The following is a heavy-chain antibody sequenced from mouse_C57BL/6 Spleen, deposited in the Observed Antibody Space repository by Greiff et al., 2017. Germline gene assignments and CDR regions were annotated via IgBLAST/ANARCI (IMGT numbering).Heavy chain of an antibody. Sequence: EVQLQQSGAELVRPGSSVKMSCKTSGYTFTSYGINWVKQRPGQGLEWIGYIYIGNGYTEYNEKFKGKATLTSDTSSSTAYMQLSSLTSEDSAIYFCARRYYDSTSRENYFDYWGQGTTLTVSS. CDR2: IYIGNGYT. D-gene: IGHD1-1*01. V-gene: IGHV1-58*01. CDR3: ARRYYDSTSRENYFDY. J-gene: IGHJ2*01. CDR1: GYTFTSYG.